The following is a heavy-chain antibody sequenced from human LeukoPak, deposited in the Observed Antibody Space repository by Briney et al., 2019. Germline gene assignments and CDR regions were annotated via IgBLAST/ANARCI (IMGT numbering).Heavy chain of an antibody. J-gene: IGHJ2*01. CDR2: IYTSGST. Sequence: SETLSLTCTVSGGSISSYYWSWIRQPPGKGLEWIGYIYTSGSTNYNPSLKSRVTISVDTSKNQFSLKLSSVTAADTAVYYCARRVRNYFDSNGYNSIGWYFDLWGRGTLVTVSS. CDR1: GGSISSYY. CDR3: ARRVRNYFDSNGYNSIGWYFDL. D-gene: IGHD3-22*01. V-gene: IGHV4-4*09.